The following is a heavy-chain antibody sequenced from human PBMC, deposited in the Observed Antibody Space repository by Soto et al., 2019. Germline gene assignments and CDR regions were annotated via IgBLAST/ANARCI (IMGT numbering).Heavy chain of an antibody. CDR2: IYYSGST. CDR3: ARLNAGTTYYYYGMDV. V-gene: IGHV4-39*01. D-gene: IGHD1-7*01. CDR1: GASISSSSYY. Sequence: QLQLHESGPGLVKPSETLSLTCTVSGASISSSSYYWGWIRQPPGKGLEWIGSIYYSGSTYYNPSLKSRVTISVDTSKNQFPRKLSSVTAADTALYYCARLNAGTTYYYYGMDVWGQGTTVTVSS. J-gene: IGHJ6*02.